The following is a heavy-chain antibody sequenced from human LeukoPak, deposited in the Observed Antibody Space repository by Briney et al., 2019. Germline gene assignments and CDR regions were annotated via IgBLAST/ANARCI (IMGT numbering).Heavy chain of an antibody. CDR2: INSNSGGT. Sequence: ASVKVSCKASGYTFTGYYIHWFRQAPGQGLEWMGWINSNSGGTNYAQKFQGRVTMTRDTPTSTAFMELSRLTSDDTALVYWARTNIAARWADFDFWGQGTVVTVSS. CDR3: ARTNIAARWADFDF. V-gene: IGHV1-2*02. CDR1: GYTFTGYY. J-gene: IGHJ4*02. D-gene: IGHD6-6*01.